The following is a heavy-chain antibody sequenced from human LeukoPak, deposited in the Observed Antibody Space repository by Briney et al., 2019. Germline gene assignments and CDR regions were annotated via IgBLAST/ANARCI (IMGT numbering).Heavy chain of an antibody. D-gene: IGHD3-22*01. CDR2: INPNSGGT. Sequence: ASVKVSCKASGYTFTGYYMHWVRQAPGQGLEWMGWINPNSGGTNYAQKFQGRVTMTRDTSISTAYMELSRLRSDDTAVYYCARGGYGISCLGIVVVITENWFDPWGQGTLVTVSS. CDR1: GYTFTGYY. V-gene: IGHV1-2*02. CDR3: ARGGYGISCLGIVVVITENWFDP. J-gene: IGHJ5*02.